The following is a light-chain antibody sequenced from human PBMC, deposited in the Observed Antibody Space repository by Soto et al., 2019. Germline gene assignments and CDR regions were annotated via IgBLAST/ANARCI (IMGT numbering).Light chain of an antibody. CDR2: STS. V-gene: IGLV8-61*01. CDR3: TLYMGSGISM. CDR1: SGSVSTDYY. Sequence: QTVVTQEPSFSVSPGETVTLTCGLSSGSVSTDYYPSWYQQTPGQAPRSLIYSTSTRSSGVPDRFSGSILGNKAALTITGAQAVDESVYYCTLYMGSGISMFGGGTKLTVL. J-gene: IGLJ3*02.